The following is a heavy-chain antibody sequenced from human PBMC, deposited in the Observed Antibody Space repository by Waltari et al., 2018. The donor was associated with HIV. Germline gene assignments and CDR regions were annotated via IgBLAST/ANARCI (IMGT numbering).Heavy chain of an antibody. CDR1: GFTFSSYA. V-gene: IGHV3-30*10. CDR3: ARGRGGPDY. D-gene: IGHD3-10*01. CDR2: IAYDGSEK. Sequence: QVQLVESGGGVVQPGRSLRLSCAASGFTFSSYAMHWVRQAPGKGLEWVTVIAYDGSEKYYTDSVKGRFTISRDNSKNTSYLQMNSLRPEDTAVYYCARGRGGPDYWGQGTLVTVSS. J-gene: IGHJ4*02.